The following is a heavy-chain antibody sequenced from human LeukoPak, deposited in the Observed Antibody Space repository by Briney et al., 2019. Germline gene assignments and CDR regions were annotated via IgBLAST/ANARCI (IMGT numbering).Heavy chain of an antibody. CDR3: ARSLYNWNDAFDY. V-gene: IGHV5-51*01. J-gene: IGHJ4*02. CDR1: GYRVVAYW. CDR2: SNPGDSDT. Sequence: GESLKISCMGSGYRVVAYWIGWVRQMPGKGLEWMGISNPGDSDTRYSPSFQGQVTISVDRSTNTAYLQWSSLKASDTAIYYCARSLYNWNDAFDYWGQGTLVTVSS. D-gene: IGHD1-1*01.